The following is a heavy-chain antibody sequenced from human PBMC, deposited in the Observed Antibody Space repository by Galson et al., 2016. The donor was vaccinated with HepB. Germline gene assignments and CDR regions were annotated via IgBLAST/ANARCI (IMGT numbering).Heavy chain of an antibody. D-gene: IGHD6-13*01. CDR2: INPNNGDT. V-gene: IGHV1-2*04. J-gene: IGHJ6*02. CDR3: ARDRSSSWGHYYYYGMDV. Sequence: SVKVSCKASGYTLTGYYIHWVRQAPGQGLEWMGRINPNNGDTNYAQKFQGWVTMTRDTSISTAYMELSRLRSDDTAVYYCARDRSSSWGHYYYYGMDVWGQGTTVTVSS. CDR1: GYTLTGYY.